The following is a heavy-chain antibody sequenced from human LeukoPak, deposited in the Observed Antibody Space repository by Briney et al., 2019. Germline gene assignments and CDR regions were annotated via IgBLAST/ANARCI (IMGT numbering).Heavy chain of an antibody. CDR3: ASLTYYESGGYWPDAFDI. Sequence: SETLSLTCTVSGGSISSHYWSWIRQPPGKGLEWIGYLHDGGSTNYNPSLKSRVTISVDTSKNQFSLKLSSVTAADTAVYYCASLTYYESGGYWPDAFDIWGQGTMVTVS. D-gene: IGHD3-22*01. V-gene: IGHV4-59*11. J-gene: IGHJ3*02. CDR1: GGSISSHY. CDR2: LHDGGST.